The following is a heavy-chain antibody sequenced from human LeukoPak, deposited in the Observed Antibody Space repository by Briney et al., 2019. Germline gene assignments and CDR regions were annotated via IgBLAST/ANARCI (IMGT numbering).Heavy chain of an antibody. CDR3: VRDYGSSSWYDY. V-gene: IGHV3-9*01. CDR1: GFTFDDHG. CDR2: ISWSSGII. J-gene: IGHJ4*02. Sequence: PGGSLRLSCAASGFTFDDHGMHWVRQAPGKGLEWVSGISWSSGIIGYADSVKGRFTISRDNAKNSLYLQMNSLRAEDTAVYYCVRDYGSSSWYDYWGQGTLVTVSS. D-gene: IGHD6-13*01.